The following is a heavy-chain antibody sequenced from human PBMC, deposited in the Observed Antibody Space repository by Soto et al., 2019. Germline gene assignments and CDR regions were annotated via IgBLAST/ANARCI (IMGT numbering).Heavy chain of an antibody. Sequence: GGSLRLSCAGSGFTFSNYAMSWVRQAPGKGLEWVSGISGRGVSTYYADSVKGRFTISRDNSKNTLYLQLNSLRVEDTAIYYCAKGQAAEGIYYFDQWGQGTLVTVSS. V-gene: IGHV3-23*01. D-gene: IGHD6-13*01. CDR1: GFTFSNYA. J-gene: IGHJ4*02. CDR3: AKGQAAEGIYYFDQ. CDR2: ISGRGVST.